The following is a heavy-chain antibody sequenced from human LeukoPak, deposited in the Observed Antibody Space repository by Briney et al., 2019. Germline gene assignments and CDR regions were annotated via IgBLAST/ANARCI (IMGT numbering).Heavy chain of an antibody. V-gene: IGHV3-7*01. D-gene: IGHD3-10*01. CDR3: AKEGAYPIITYDS. CDR1: GFTFSRYW. Sequence: PGGSLRLSCAASGFTFSRYWMNWVRQARGKGLEWVANIKRDGNEKNYVDSVKGRFSISRDNAKNSLYLQMDSLRAEDTAVYYCAKEGAYPIITYDSWGQGALVTVSS. CDR2: IKRDGNEK. J-gene: IGHJ5*01.